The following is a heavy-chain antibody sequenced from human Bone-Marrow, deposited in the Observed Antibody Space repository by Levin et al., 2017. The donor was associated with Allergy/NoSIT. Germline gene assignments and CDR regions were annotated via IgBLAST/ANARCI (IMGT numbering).Heavy chain of an antibody. CDR1: GFTFYNFW. CDR3: ASSYSGTFYDW. D-gene: IGHD1-26*01. CDR2: HNTRTGGGKI. Sequence: LSLTCEGFGFTFYNFWMSWVRQAPGKGLEWIGRHNTRTGGGKIDYAAPLKDRFIMSRDDSRSTLYLQINSLKVEDTAVYYCASSYSGTFYDWWGQGTLVTVS. V-gene: IGHV3-15*05. J-gene: IGHJ4*01.